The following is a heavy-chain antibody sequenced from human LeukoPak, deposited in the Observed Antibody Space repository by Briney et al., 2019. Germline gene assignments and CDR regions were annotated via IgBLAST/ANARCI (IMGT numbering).Heavy chain of an antibody. CDR3: AKGLKYSSSSGFDY. J-gene: IGHJ4*02. CDR1: GFTFDDYT. Sequence: GGSLRLSCAASGFTFDDYTMHWVRQAPGKGLEWFFLISWDGGSTYYADPVKGRFTISRDNSKNSLYLQMNSLRTEDTALYYCAKGLKYSSSSGFDYWGQGTLVTVSS. CDR2: ISWDGGST. D-gene: IGHD6-6*01. V-gene: IGHV3-43*01.